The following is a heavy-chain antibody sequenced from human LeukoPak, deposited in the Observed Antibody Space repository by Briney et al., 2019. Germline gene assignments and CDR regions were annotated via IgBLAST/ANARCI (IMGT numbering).Heavy chain of an antibody. D-gene: IGHD4-23*01. CDR3: TIYGGNRPYWYFDL. V-gene: IGHV1-2*02. CDR2: INPNSGGT. J-gene: IGHJ2*01. Sequence: ASVKVSCKASGYTFSIYYIHWVRQAPGQGLELMGWINPNSGGTNYAQKFQGRVSMTRDTSISTAYMDLSRLRSDDTAVYYCTIYGGNRPYWYFDLWGRGTLVTVSS. CDR1: GYTFSIYY.